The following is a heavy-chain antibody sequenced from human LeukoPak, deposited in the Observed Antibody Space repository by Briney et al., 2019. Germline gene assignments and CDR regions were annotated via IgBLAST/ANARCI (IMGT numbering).Heavy chain of an antibody. CDR2: ISYDGSNK. CDR3: AKDSSGWSPSSYYGMDV. Sequence: PGRSLRLSCAASGFTFSSYAMHWVRQAPGKGLEWVAVISYDGSNKYYADSVKGRFTISRDNSKNTLYLQMNSLRAEDTAVYYCAKDSSGWSPSSYYGMDVWGQGTTVTVSS. CDR1: GFTFSSYA. J-gene: IGHJ6*02. V-gene: IGHV3-30*04. D-gene: IGHD6-19*01.